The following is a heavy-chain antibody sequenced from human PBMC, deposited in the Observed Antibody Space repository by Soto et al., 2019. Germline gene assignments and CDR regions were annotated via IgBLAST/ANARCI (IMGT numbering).Heavy chain of an antibody. D-gene: IGHD4-17*01. CDR1: GDSMSNRYYY. Sequence: SETLSLTCTVSGDSMSNRYYYWSWVRQNPGKGLEWIGHIFHSGRTYYSPSLKSRVTISVDTSKNQFSLNLSSVTAADTAVYYCASANYGDYVISDYWGQGTLVTSPQ. J-gene: IGHJ4*02. CDR2: IFHSGRT. V-gene: IGHV4-31*03. CDR3: ASANYGDYVISDY.